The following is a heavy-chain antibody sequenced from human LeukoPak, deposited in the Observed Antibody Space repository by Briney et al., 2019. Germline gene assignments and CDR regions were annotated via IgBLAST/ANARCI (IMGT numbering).Heavy chain of an antibody. CDR2: IIPIFGIA. J-gene: IGHJ6*02. CDR1: GGTFSSYA. V-gene: IGHV1-69*04. Sequence: AVKVSCKASGGTFSSYAISWVRQAPGQGLEWMGRIIPIFGIANYAQKFQGRVTITADKSTSTAYMELSSLRSEDTAVYYCARAGLGSMDVWGQGTTVTVSS. D-gene: IGHD3-10*01. CDR3: ARAGLGSMDV.